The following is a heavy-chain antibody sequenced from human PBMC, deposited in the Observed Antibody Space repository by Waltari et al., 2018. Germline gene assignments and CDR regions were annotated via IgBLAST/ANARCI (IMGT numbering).Heavy chain of an antibody. J-gene: IGHJ4*02. CDR2: SSSISSYI. Sequence: EVQLVESGGGLVKPGGSLRLSCAASGFTFSSYSMNWVRQAPGKGLEWVSSSSSISSYIYYANSVKGRFTNSSDNAKNSLYLQMNGLRAEDTAGYYCARGTTVTTADYWGQGTLVTVSS. V-gene: IGHV3-21*06. CDR3: ARGTTVTTADY. D-gene: IGHD4-17*01. CDR1: GFTFSSYS.